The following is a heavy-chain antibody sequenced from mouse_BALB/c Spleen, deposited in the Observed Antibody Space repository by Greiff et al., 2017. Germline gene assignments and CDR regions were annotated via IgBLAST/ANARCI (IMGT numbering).Heavy chain of an antibody. CDR1: GYTFTSYW. Sequence: LQQPGSELVRPGASVKLSCKASGYTFTSYWMHWVKQRHGQGLEWIGNIYPGSGSTNYDEKFKSKGTLTVDTSSSTAYMHLSSLTSEDSAVYYCTRHHFDYWGQGTTLTVSS. J-gene: IGHJ2*01. V-gene: IGHV1S22*01. CDR2: IYPGSGST. CDR3: TRHHFDY.